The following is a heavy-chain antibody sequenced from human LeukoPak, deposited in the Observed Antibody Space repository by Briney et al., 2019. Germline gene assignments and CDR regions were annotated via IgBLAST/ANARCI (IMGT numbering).Heavy chain of an antibody. V-gene: IGHV5-51*01. CDR3: ARRGTISGWFDP. D-gene: IGHD3-3*01. CDR1: GYSFINYW. Sequence: GESLKISCKGSGYSFINYWIGWVRQMPGKGLEWMGSIYPGDSDTRYNPSFQGQVTISADKSISTAYLQWSSLKASDNAMYYCARRGTISGWFDPWGQGTLVTVSS. J-gene: IGHJ5*02. CDR2: IYPGDSDT.